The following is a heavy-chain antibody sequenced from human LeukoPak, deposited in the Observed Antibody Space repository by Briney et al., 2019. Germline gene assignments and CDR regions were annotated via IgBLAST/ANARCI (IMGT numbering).Heavy chain of an antibody. CDR1: GGSISSSSYY. J-gene: IGHJ4*02. V-gene: IGHV4-39*07. Sequence: SETLSLNCTVSGGSISSSSYYWGWIRQPPGKGLEWIGSIYYSGSTYYNPSLKSRVTISVDTSKNQFSLKLSSVTAADTAVYYCARAGRYGYWGQGTLVTVSS. D-gene: IGHD3-10*01. CDR3: ARAGRYGY. CDR2: IYYSGST.